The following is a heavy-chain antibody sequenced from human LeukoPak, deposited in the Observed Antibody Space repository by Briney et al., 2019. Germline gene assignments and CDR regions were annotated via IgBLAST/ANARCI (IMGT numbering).Heavy chain of an antibody. CDR1: GGSISSYY. CDR3: VRGSSSGWYYVFDY. J-gene: IGHJ4*02. CDR2: IYYSGST. D-gene: IGHD6-19*01. Sequence: SETLSLTCTVSGGSISSYYWSWLRQPPWKGLEWIGYIYYSGSTNYNPSLKSRVTISVDTSKNQFSLKLSSVTAADTAVYYCVRGSSSGWYYVFDYWGQGTLVTVSS. V-gene: IGHV4-59*01.